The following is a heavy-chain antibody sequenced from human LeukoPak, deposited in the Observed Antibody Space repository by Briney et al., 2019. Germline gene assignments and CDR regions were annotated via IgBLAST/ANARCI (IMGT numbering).Heavy chain of an antibody. CDR3: ARKYYDILTGYYPADY. CDR2: ISYDGSNK. CDR1: GFTFSSYS. J-gene: IGHJ4*02. Sequence: PGGSLRLSCAASGFTFSSYSMHWVLQAPGKGLEWVAVISYDGSNKYYADSVKGRFTISRDNAKNSLYLQMNSLRAEDTAVYYCARKYYDILTGYYPADYWGQGTLVTVSS. V-gene: IGHV3-30*04. D-gene: IGHD3-9*01.